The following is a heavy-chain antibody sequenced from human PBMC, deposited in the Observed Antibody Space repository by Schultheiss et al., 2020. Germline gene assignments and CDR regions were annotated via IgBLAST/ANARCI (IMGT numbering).Heavy chain of an antibody. Sequence: SETLSLTCTVSGGSVSSGSYYWSWIRQPPGKGLEWIGYIYYSGSTNYNPSLKSRVTISVDTSKNQFSLKLSSVTAADTAVYYCAGIRYSYAGDYWGQGTLVTVSS. D-gene: IGHD5-18*01. J-gene: IGHJ4*02. CDR1: GGSVSSGSYY. CDR3: AGIRYSYAGDY. CDR2: IYYSGST. V-gene: IGHV4-61*01.